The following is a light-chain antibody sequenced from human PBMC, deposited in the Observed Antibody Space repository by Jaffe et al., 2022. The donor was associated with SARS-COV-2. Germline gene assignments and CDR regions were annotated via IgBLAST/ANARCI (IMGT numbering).Light chain of an antibody. J-gene: IGKJ1*01. CDR3: QQRLNWPRT. CDR1: QSIGSY. V-gene: IGKV3-11*01. Sequence: EIVLTQSPATLSLSPGERATLSCRASQSIGSYLAWYQHKLGHAPRLLIYDASNRATGIPARFSGSGSGTDFTLTISSLEPEDFAVYYCQQRLNWPRTFGQGTKVEIK. CDR2: DAS.